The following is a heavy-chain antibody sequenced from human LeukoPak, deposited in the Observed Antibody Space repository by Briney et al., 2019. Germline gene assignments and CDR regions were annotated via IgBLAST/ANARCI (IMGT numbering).Heavy chain of an antibody. CDR2: MNPNSGGT. J-gene: IGHJ4*02. CDR3: ARDLQVGATTEDY. CDR1: GYTFTSYD. V-gene: IGHV1-2*02. D-gene: IGHD1-26*01. Sequence: ASVKVSCKASGYTFTSYDINWVRQATGQGLEWMGWMNPNSGGTNYAQKFQGRVTMTRDTSISTAYMELSRLRSDDTAVYYCARDLQVGATTEDYWGQGTLVTVSS.